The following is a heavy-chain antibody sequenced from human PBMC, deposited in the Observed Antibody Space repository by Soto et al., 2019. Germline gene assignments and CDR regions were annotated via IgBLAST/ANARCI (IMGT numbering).Heavy chain of an antibody. CDR3: AGPYCRGGCCYSNGMYV. D-gene: IGHD2-15*01. Sequence: QVQLVQSGAEVKKPGSSVKVSCKASGGTFSSYTISWVRQAPGQGLEWMGRIIPILGIANYAQKFQGRVTITADKSTSTAYMELSSLRSEDTAVYYCAGPYCRGGCCYSNGMYVWGQGTTVTVSS. CDR2: IIPILGIA. V-gene: IGHV1-69*02. CDR1: GGTFSSYT. J-gene: IGHJ6*02.